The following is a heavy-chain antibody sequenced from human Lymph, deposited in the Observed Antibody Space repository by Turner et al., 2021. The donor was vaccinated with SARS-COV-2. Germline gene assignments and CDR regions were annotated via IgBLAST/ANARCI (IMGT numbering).Heavy chain of an antibody. D-gene: IGHD6-25*01. CDR1: GFTFSSYA. V-gene: IGHV3-30-3*01. Sequence: QVQLVESGGGVVQPGRSLRLSCAASGFTFSSYAMHWVRQAPCKGLEWVALISYDGSNKYYADSVKGRFTISRDNSKNTLYLQMNSLRAEDTAVYYCARDVGAALDYWGQGTLVTVSS. CDR3: ARDVGAALDY. CDR2: ISYDGSNK. J-gene: IGHJ4*02.